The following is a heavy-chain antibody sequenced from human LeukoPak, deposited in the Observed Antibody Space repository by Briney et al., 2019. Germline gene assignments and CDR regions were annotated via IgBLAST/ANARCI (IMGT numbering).Heavy chain of an antibody. J-gene: IGHJ4*02. Sequence: PGGSLRLSCAASGFTFSSFSMNWVRQAPGKGLEWVSYISISSSTIYYADSVKGRFTISRDNAKSSLYLQMNSLRAEDTAVYYCARLHGAYPFDSWGQGTLVTVSS. CDR2: ISISSSTI. CDR3: ARLHGAYPFDS. CDR1: GFTFSSFS. D-gene: IGHD4/OR15-4a*01. V-gene: IGHV3-48*01.